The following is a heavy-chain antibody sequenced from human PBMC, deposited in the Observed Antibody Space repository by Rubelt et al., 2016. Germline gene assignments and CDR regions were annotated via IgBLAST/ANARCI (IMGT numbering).Heavy chain of an antibody. CDR3: ARGSWGSGWSRTRTIDY. Sequence: QVQLQQWGAGLLKPSETLSLTCAVYGGSFSGYYWSWIRQPPGKGLEWIGEINHSGSTNYNPSLKSRVTISVDTSKNPFSLKLSSVTAADTAVYYCARGSWGSGWSRTRTIDYWGQGTLVTVSS. D-gene: IGHD6-19*01. CDR2: INHSGST. CDR1: GGSFSGYY. J-gene: IGHJ4*02. V-gene: IGHV4-34*01.